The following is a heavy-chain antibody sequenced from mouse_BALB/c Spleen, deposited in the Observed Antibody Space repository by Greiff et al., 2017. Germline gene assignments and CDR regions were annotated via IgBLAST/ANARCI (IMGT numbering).Heavy chain of an antibody. V-gene: IGHV1S16*01. J-gene: IGHJ2*01. CDR1: GYTFTSYY. Sequence: VQLQESGAELVKPGASVKLSCKASGYTFTSYYMYWVKQRPGQGLEWIGEINPSNGGTNFNEKFKSKATLTVDKSSSTAYMQLSSLTSEDSAVYYCTNPGTPYWGQGTTLTVSS. CDR3: TNPGTPY. D-gene: IGHD4-1*01. CDR2: INPSNGGT.